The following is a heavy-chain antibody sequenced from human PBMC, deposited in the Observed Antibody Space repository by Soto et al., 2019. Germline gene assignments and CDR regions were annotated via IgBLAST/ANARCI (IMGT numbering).Heavy chain of an antibody. V-gene: IGHV3-21*06. Sequence: EVPLVESGGGLVKQGGSLRLSCVASGFIFSDYSMNWVRQSPGKGLEWVAAISSSGGHTFYADSVKGRFTISRDNPKSSVFLQMSSLGGEDTAVYWCASLVGRSNFDSWGQGTLVTVSS. D-gene: IGHD3-10*01. CDR3: ASLVGRSNFDS. J-gene: IGHJ4*02. CDR2: ISSSGGHT. CDR1: GFIFSDYS.